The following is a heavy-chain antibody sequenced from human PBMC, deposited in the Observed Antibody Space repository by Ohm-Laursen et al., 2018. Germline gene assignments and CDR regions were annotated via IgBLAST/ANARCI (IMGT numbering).Heavy chain of an antibody. Sequence: SETLSLTCTVSGGSISSYYWSWIRQPPGKGLEWIGYIYYSGSTNYNPSLKSLVTISVDTSKNQFSLKLSSVTAADTAVYYCARGFSGWWGRIDYWGQGILVTVSS. D-gene: IGHD6-19*01. V-gene: IGHV4-59*12. CDR2: IYYSGST. J-gene: IGHJ4*02. CDR3: ARGFSGWWGRIDY. CDR1: GGSISSYY.